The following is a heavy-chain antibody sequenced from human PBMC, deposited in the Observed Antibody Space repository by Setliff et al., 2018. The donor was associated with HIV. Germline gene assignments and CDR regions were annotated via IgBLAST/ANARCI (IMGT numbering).Heavy chain of an antibody. CDR3: ARWGGPGLQLVPFDY. D-gene: IGHD6-13*01. CDR1: GFTFSDYY. V-gene: IGHV4-38-2*01. CDR2: IYESGIT. J-gene: IGHJ4*02. Sequence: SETLRLSCVASGFTFSDYYMSWIRQPPGKGLEWIGSIYESGITYYNPSLKSRVTIFVDTSKNQFSLKLSFVTAADTAVYYCARWGGPGLQLVPFDYWGQGTLVTVSS.